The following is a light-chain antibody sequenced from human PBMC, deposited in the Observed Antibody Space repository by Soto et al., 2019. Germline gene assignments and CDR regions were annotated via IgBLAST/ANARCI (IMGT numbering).Light chain of an antibody. V-gene: IGKV1-27*01. CDR1: QGISNH. CDR2: AAS. J-gene: IGKJ2*01. Sequence: DIQMTQSPSSLSASVGDRVIITCRASQGISNHLAWYQQQPGKAPRLLIYAASTLQSGVPPRFSGSGSGTDFTLTISSLQPEDFATYYFQHYNSFPYTFGRGTKLHIK. CDR3: QHYNSFPYT.